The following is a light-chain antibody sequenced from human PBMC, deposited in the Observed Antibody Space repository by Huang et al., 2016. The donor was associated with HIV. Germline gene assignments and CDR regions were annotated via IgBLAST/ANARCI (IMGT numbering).Light chain of an antibody. CDR1: QDISNY. CDR2: DAS. CDR3: QQNDNLLT. J-gene: IGKJ3*01. V-gene: IGKV1-33*01. Sequence: MTQSPSSLSASVGDRVTITCQASQDISNYLNWYQQQPGKAPKLLIYDASNLETGVPSRFSGSGAGTDFTFTISSLQPEDIATYYCQQNDNLLTFGPGTKVDIK.